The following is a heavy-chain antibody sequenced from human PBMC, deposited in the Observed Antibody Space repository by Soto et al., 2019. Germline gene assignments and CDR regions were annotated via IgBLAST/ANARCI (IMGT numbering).Heavy chain of an antibody. CDR1: GGSISSGGYS. D-gene: IGHD2-15*01. J-gene: IGHJ5*02. CDR3: ARAGYCSGGTCFDP. V-gene: IGHV4-30-2*01. CDR2: IYHSGST. Sequence: QLQLQESGSGLVKPSQTLSLTCAVSGGSISSGGYSWSWIRQPPGKGLEWIGYIYHSGSTYYNPSLKRRVTISVDRSKNQFSLKLSSVTAADTAVYYCARAGYCSGGTCFDPWGQGTLVTVSS.